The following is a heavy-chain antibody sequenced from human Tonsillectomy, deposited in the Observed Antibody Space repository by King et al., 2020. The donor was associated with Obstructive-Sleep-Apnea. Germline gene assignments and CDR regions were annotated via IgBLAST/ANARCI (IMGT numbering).Heavy chain of an antibody. CDR1: GGTFSSYA. V-gene: IGHV1-69*10. D-gene: IGHD3-22*01. CDR2: IIPILDIT. J-gene: IGHJ3*02. Sequence: QLVQSGAEVKKPGSSVKVACKASGGTFSSYAITWMRQAPGQGLEWMGGIIPILDITDYAQKFQGRVTINADKSTSTAYMELSSLRSEDTAVYYCARGEINDSSGYDAFDIWGQGTTVTVSS. CDR3: ARGEINDSSGYDAFDI.